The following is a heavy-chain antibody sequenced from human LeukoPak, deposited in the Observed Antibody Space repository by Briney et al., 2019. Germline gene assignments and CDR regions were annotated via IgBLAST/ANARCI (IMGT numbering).Heavy chain of an antibody. CDR2: IYYSGST. J-gene: IGHJ6*02. V-gene: IGHV4-31*03. Sequence: SETLSLTCTVSGGSITSGGYYWNWIRQHPGKGLEWIGYIYYSGSTYYNPSLKSRLIMSLDTSKNHFSLKLSSVTAADTAVYYCARVQNYYYYYGMDVWGQGTTVTVSS. CDR1: GGSITSGGYY. CDR3: ARVQNYYYYYGMDV.